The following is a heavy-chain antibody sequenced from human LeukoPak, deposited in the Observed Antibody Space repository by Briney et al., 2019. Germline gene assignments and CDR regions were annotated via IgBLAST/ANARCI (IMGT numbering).Heavy chain of an antibody. Sequence: ASVTVSCKTSSSTFSTYGITWVRQAPGQGLEWMGWINTHKGNTYYVREFQDRVSMTTDASTTTAYMELRSLRSDDTAIYYCATYYSGSGSFTTQFDHWGQGTLVTVSS. CDR1: SSTFSTYG. J-gene: IGHJ4*02. CDR3: ATYYSGSGSFTTQFDH. D-gene: IGHD3-10*01. V-gene: IGHV1-18*04. CDR2: INTHKGNT.